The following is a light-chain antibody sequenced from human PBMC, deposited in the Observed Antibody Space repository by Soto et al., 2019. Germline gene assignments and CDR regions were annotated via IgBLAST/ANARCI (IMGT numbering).Light chain of an antibody. V-gene: IGKV1-13*02. CDR2: DAS. Sequence: ANQLTQSPSSLSASVGDSITLTCRASQGVRNALAWYQQKPGKDPELLIYDASNLESGVPSRFSGSGSGTDFTLSISNLQPEDFATYYCQQFNTYPLTFGGGTRLEI. J-gene: IGKJ4*01. CDR1: QGVRNA. CDR3: QQFNTYPLT.